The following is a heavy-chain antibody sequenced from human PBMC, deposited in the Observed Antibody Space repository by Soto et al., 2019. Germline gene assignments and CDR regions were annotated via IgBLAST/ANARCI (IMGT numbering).Heavy chain of an antibody. CDR3: ARGPPIVVVPAAPGY. V-gene: IGHV3-11*06. CDR1: GFTFSDYY. Sequence: QVQLVESGGGLVKPGGSLRLSCAASGFTFSDYYMSWICQAPGTVLEWVSYSSSRSSYTNYAASVKGRFTISRDNAKNSLYMQLNSLRAEDTAVYYCARGPPIVVVPAAPGYWGQGTLVTVSS. CDR2: SSSRSSYT. D-gene: IGHD2-2*01. J-gene: IGHJ4*02.